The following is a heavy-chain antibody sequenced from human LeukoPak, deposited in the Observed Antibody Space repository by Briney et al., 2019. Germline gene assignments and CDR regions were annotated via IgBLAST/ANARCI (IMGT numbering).Heavy chain of an antibody. CDR2: ISDSGGST. CDR1: GFTFNSFA. J-gene: IGHJ3*02. D-gene: IGHD3-3*01. CDR3: AKVFGVIIINDAFDI. V-gene: IGHV3-23*01. Sequence: GGSLRLSCAASGFTFNSFAMHWVRQAPGKGLEWVSGISDSGGSTYYADSVRGRFTVSRDNSKNTLYLQMNSLRAEDTAVYYCAKVFGVIIINDAFDIWGQGTMVTVSS.